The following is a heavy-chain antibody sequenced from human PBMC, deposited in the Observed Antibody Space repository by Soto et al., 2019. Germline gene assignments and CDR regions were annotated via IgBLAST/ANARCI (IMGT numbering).Heavy chain of an antibody. CDR1: VFTFSSDS. J-gene: IGHJ4*02. V-gene: IGHV3-21*01. CDR3: ARFCTSCPTGY. Sequence: GALRLSYAASVFTFSSDSMNWVRQAPGKGLEWVSSISSSSSYIYYADSVKGRFTISRDNAKNSLYLQMNSLRAEDTAVYYCARFCTSCPTGYWGQGTLVTVSS. CDR2: ISSSSSYI. D-gene: IGHD2-2*01.